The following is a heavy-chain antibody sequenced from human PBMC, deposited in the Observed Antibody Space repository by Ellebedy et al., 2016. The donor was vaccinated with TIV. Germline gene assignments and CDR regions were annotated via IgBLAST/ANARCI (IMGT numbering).Heavy chain of an antibody. Sequence: PGGSLRLSCAASGFTLNSYTMNWVRQTPGKGLEWVSSISSNSNTIYYADSVKGRFTISRDNAKNSLYLQMNSLRAEDTAVFYCARDNSSTWPLLGYYGMDVWGQGTTVTVFS. D-gene: IGHD6-13*01. V-gene: IGHV3-21*01. J-gene: IGHJ6*02. CDR3: ARDNSSTWPLLGYYGMDV. CDR1: GFTLNSYT. CDR2: ISSNSNTI.